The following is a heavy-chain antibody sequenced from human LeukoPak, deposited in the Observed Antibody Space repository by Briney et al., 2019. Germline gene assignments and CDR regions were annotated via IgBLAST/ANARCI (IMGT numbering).Heavy chain of an antibody. Sequence: AGSLTLSCAASGFSFSSYWMSWVRQAPGKGLGWVANRTQDGSEKYYVDSVKGRFTISRDNAKNSLYLQMNSLRAEDTAVFYCARLGYYYYYMTAGGKGPTVTIS. CDR2: RTQDGSEK. CDR3: ARLGYYYYYMTA. CDR1: GFSFSSYW. V-gene: IGHV3-7*01. J-gene: IGHJ6*03. D-gene: IGHD7-27*01.